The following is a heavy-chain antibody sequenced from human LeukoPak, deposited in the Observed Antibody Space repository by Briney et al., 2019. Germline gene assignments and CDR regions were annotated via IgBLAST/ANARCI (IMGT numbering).Heavy chain of an antibody. V-gene: IGHV4-34*01. CDR3: ARDRTEAPGGVTFFDY. D-gene: IGHD3-16*01. J-gene: IGHJ4*02. Sequence: PSETLSLTCAVYGGSFSGYYWSWIRQPPGKGLEWIGEINHSGSTNYNPSLKSRVTISVDTSKNQFSLKLSSVTAADTAVYYCARDRTEAPGGVTFFDYWGQGTLVTVSS. CDR1: GGSFSGYY. CDR2: INHSGST.